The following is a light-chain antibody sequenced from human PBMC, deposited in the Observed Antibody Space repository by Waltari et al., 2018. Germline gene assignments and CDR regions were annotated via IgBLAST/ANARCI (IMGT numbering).Light chain of an antibody. CDR2: DAS. Sequence: EIVLTQSPATLSLSPGERATLSCRASQRVSSYVAWYQQKPGQAPRLLIYDASNRATGIPARFSGSGSGTDFTLTISSLEPEDFAVYYCQQRSNQGTFGQGTKVEIK. V-gene: IGKV3-11*01. CDR1: QRVSSY. CDR3: QQRSNQGT. J-gene: IGKJ1*01.